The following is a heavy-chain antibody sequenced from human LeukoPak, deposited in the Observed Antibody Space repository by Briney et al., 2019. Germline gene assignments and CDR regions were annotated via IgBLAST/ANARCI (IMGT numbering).Heavy chain of an antibody. CDR2: INPNSGGT. CDR1: GGTFSSYA. V-gene: IGHV1-2*02. CDR3: AQNYDTGGFDY. D-gene: IGHD1-7*01. Sequence: ASVKVSCKASGGTFSSYAISWVRQAPGQGLEWMGWINPNSGGTNYAQKFQGRVTMTRDTSISTAYMELSRLRSDDTAVYYCAQNYDTGGFDYWGQGTLVTVSS. J-gene: IGHJ4*02.